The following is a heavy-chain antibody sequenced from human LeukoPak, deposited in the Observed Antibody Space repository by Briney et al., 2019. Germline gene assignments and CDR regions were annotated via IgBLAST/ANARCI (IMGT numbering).Heavy chain of an antibody. J-gene: IGHJ4*02. CDR3: SRGAVGATRGSLDY. D-gene: IGHD1-26*01. V-gene: IGHV4-59*01. CDR1: GGSISTYY. Sequence: SETLSLTCTVSGGSISTYYGNWIRQAPGKGLEWIGYIYYSGSTNYNPSLKSRVTMSVDTSRNQFSLKLSSVTAADTAVYHCSRGAVGATRGSLDYWGQGTLVTVSS. CDR2: IYYSGST.